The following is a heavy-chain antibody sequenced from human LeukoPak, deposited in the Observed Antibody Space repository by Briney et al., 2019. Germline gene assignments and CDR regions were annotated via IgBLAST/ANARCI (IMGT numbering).Heavy chain of an antibody. CDR1: GFTFSSYS. Sequence: GGSLRLSCAASGFTFSSYSMNWVRQAPGKGLEWVSSISSSSSYIYYADSVKGRFTIYRDNAKNSLYLQMNSLSAEQTAVYYRARGRAGYRSSSGSTLKYYSYYGMDVWGQGTTVTVSS. CDR3: ARGRAGYRSSSGSTLKYYSYYGMDV. V-gene: IGHV3-21*01. D-gene: IGHD6-13*01. CDR2: ISSSSSYI. J-gene: IGHJ6*02.